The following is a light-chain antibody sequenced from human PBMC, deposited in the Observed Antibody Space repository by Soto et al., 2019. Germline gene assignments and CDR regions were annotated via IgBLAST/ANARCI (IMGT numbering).Light chain of an antibody. V-gene: IGLV2-11*01. CDR2: DVR. CDR1: SSDVGGYNY. J-gene: IGLJ2*01. CDR3: CSYADSFV. Sequence: QSALTQPRSVSGSPGQSVTISCTGTSSDVGGYNYVSWYQQHPGTAPKLMIYDVRKRPSGVPDRFSGSKSGNTASLTISGLQAEDEADYYCCSYADSFVFGGGTKLTVL.